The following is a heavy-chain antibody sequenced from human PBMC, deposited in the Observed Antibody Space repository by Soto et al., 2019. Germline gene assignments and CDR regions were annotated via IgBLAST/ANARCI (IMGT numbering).Heavy chain of an antibody. V-gene: IGHV5-10-1*01. J-gene: IGHJ6*02. CDR1: GYSFTSYW. CDR3: ARHEPYYYYYYGMDV. Sequence: GESLKISCKGSGYSFTSYWISWVRQMPGKGLEWMGRIDPSDSYTNYSPSFQGHVTISADKSISTAYLQWSSLKASDTAMYYCARHEPYYYYYYGMDVWGQGTTVTVSS. CDR2: IDPSDSYT.